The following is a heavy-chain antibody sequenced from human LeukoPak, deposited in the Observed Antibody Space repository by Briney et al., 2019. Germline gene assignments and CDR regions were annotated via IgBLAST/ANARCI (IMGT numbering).Heavy chain of an antibody. V-gene: IGHV4-39*02. J-gene: IGHJ4*02. CDR3: ARDRPMTYYDILTGEFDY. D-gene: IGHD3-9*01. CDR2: IYYSGST. Sequence: SETLSLTCTVSGGSISSSSYYWGWIRQPPGKGLEWIGSIYYSGSTYYNPSLKSRVTISVDTSKNQFSLKLSSVTAADTAVYYCARDRPMTYYDILTGEFDYWGQGTLVTVSS. CDR1: GGSISSSSYY.